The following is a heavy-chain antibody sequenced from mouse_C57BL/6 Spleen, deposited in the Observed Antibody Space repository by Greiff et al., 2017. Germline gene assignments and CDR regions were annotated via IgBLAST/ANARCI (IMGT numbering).Heavy chain of an antibody. V-gene: IGHV5-16*01. Sequence: EVMLVESEGGLVQPGRSMKLSCTASGFTFSDYYMAWVRQVPEKGLEWVANINYDGSSTYYLDSLKSRFIISRDNAKNILYLQMSSLKSEDTATYYCAREGRYRYFDVWGTGTTVTVSS. CDR3: AREGRYRYFDV. J-gene: IGHJ1*03. D-gene: IGHD3-3*01. CDR2: INYDGSST. CDR1: GFTFSDYY.